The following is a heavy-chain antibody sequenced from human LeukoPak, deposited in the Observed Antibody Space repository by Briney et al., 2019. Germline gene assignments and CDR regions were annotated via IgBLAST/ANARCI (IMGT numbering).Heavy chain of an antibody. J-gene: IGHJ4*02. V-gene: IGHV3-9*01. Sequence: SGGSLRLSCAASGFTFDDYAMHWVRQAPGKGLEWVSGISWNSGSIGYADSVKGRFTISRDNAKNSLYLQMNSLRAEDTALYYCAKAFSYCGGDCYLDYWGQGTLVTVSS. CDR1: GFTFDDYA. D-gene: IGHD2-21*02. CDR2: ISWNSGSI. CDR3: AKAFSYCGGDCYLDY.